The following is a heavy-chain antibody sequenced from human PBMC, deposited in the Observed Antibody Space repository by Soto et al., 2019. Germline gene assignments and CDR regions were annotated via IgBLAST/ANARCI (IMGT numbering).Heavy chain of an antibody. CDR3: ASINVHGMTAEPYWYFDL. Sequence: SVKVSCKASGGTFSSYAISWVRQAPGQGLEWMGGIIPIFGTANYAQKFQGRVTITADESTSTAYMELSSLRSEDTAVYYCASINVHGMTAEPYWYFDLWGRGTLVTVS. D-gene: IGHD2-21*02. V-gene: IGHV1-69*13. CDR1: GGTFSSYA. CDR2: IIPIFGTA. J-gene: IGHJ2*01.